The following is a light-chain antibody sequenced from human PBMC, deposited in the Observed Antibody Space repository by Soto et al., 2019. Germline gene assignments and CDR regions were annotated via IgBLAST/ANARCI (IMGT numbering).Light chain of an antibody. CDR2: MAS. V-gene: IGKV1-5*03. CDR1: QSISSW. Sequence: DIQMTQSPSTLSASIGDRVTITCRASQSISSWLAWYQQKPGKAPSLLIYMASTLEGGVPSRFSGSGSGTEFTLTISSLQPDDSATYYCQQDNSYSPLTFGGGTNVEIK. J-gene: IGKJ4*01. CDR3: QQDNSYSPLT.